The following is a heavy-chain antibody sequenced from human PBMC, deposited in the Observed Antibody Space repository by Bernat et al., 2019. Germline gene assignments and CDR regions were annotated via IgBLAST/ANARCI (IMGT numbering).Heavy chain of an antibody. V-gene: IGHV4-59*08. D-gene: IGHD4-23*01. J-gene: IGHJ4*02. CDR3: ARRVGNSDYCDY. Sequence: QVQLQESGPGLVKPSETLSLTCTVSGGSISSYYWSWIRQPPGKGLEWIAYIYYSGSTNYNPSLTSRVTISIDTSKKQFSLRLTSVTAADTAVYYCARRVGNSDYCDYWGQGTLVTVSS. CDR1: GGSISSYY. CDR2: IYYSGST.